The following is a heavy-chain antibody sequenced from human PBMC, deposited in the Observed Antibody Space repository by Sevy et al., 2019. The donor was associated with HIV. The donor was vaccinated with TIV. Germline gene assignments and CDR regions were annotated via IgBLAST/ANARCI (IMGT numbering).Heavy chain of an antibody. V-gene: IGHV3-49*04. CDR1: GFTFSNYW. CDR3: TRVLYSSGWSFGWFDP. D-gene: IGHD6-19*01. CDR2: IRSKAYGGTT. J-gene: IGHJ5*02. Sequence: GGSLRLSCAASGFTFSNYWMSWVRQAPGKGLEWVGFIRSKAYGGTTEYAASVKGRFTISRDDSKSIAYLQMNSLKTEDTAVYYCTRVLYSSGWSFGWFDPWGQGTLVTVSS.